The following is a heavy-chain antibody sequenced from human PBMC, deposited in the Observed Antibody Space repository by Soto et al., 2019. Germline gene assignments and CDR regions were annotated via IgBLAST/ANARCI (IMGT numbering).Heavy chain of an antibody. CDR2: LNPNTDKT. V-gene: IGHV1-8*01. J-gene: IGHJ3*02. Sequence: SVKVSCKASGYTFSNYDITWVRPATVQGLEWMVWLNPNTDKTGSAQKFQGRVTMTRNTSLSTAYLELSGLRSDDAAVYYCARGITALAPSAFDIWGQGPRVTVSS. D-gene: IGHD1-20*01. CDR3: ARGITALAPSAFDI. CDR1: GYTFSNYD.